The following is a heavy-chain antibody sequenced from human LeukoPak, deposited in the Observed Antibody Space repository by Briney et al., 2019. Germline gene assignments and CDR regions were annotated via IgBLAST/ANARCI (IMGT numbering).Heavy chain of an antibody. CDR2: INNSGSST. D-gene: IGHD6-13*01. V-gene: IGHV3-23*01. Sequence: GGSLRLSCAASGFTFSSYAMSWVRQAPGKGLEWVSSINNSGSSTYYADSVKGRFTISRDNSKNTLYLQMNRLRAEDTAVYYCAKRHSSTWYFNWGQGTLVTVSS. CDR1: GFTFSSYA. J-gene: IGHJ4*02. CDR3: AKRHSSTWYFN.